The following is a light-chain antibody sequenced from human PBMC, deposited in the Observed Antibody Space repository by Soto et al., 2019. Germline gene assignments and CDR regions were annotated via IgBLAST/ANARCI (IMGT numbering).Light chain of an antibody. CDR1: QSVDSS. V-gene: IGKV3-20*01. Sequence: EVVLTQSPATLSLSPGERATLSCRASQSVDSSLAWYQQKPGQAPRLLIHDASNRATGIPARFSGSGSGTDFTLTISRLEPEDFAVYYCQQCGSSLWTFGQGTKVDIK. J-gene: IGKJ1*01. CDR2: DAS. CDR3: QQCGSSLWT.